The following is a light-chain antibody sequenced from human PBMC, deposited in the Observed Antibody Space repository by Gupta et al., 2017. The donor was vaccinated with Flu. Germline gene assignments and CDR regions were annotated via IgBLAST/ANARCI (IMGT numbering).Light chain of an antibody. V-gene: IGLV1-40*01. CDR3: QSYDSSRNGLV. Sequence: SVLSQPPSVSGAPGQRVTISCTGRSSTIGTDYDVHWYQHLPGTAPKLLSYGNNNRPPGVPDRFSGTKSGTSASFATTWLQAEDEADYYCQSYDSSRNGLVFGTGTKVTVL. J-gene: IGLJ1*01. CDR2: GNN. CDR1: SSTIGTDYD.